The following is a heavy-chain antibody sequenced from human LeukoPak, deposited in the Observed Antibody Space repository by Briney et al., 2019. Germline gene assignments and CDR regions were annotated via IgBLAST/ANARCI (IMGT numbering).Heavy chain of an antibody. CDR3: ARAPRGNSGYCSSTSCTDHRYNWFDP. D-gene: IGHD2-2*01. V-gene: IGHV1-3*01. CDR1: GYTFTSYA. Sequence: ASVKVSCKASGYTFTSYAMHWVRQAPGQRLEWMGWINAGNGNTKYSQKFQGRVTITRDTSASTAYMEVSSLRSEDTAVYYCARAPRGNSGYCSSTSCTDHRYNWFDPRGQGTLVTVSS. J-gene: IGHJ5*02. CDR2: INAGNGNT.